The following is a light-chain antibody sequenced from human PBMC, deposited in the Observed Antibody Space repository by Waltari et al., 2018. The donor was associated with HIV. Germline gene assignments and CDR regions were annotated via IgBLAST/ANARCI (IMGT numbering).Light chain of an antibody. Sequence: QSALTQPRSVSGSPGESVTISCTGTRSDVGGYNYVSWYQQHPGKAPKLLIFGVNKRPSGVPDRFSGSKSGTTASLTISGLRADDEADYYCCSYAGNYISVFGGGSKLTV. CDR3: CSYAGNYISV. CDR1: RSDVGGYNY. J-gene: IGLJ2*01. CDR2: GVN. V-gene: IGLV2-11*01.